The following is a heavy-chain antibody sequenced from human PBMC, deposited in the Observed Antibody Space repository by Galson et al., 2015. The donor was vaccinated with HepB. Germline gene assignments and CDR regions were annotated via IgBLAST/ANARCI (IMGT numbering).Heavy chain of an antibody. V-gene: IGHV3-23*01. D-gene: IGHD4-17*01. CDR3: AKDGNKGVTTDDAFDI. CDR2: ISGSGGST. J-gene: IGHJ3*02. Sequence: SLRLSCAASGFTFSSYAMSWVRQAPGKGLEWVSAISGSGGSTYYADSVKGRFTISRDNSKNTLYLQMNSLRAEDTAVYYCAKDGNKGVTTDDAFDIWGQGTMVTVSS. CDR1: GFTFSSYA.